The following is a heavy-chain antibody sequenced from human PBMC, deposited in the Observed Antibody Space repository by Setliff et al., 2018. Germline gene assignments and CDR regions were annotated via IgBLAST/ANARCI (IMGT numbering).Heavy chain of an antibody. D-gene: IGHD2-15*01. CDR2: IYHSGNT. V-gene: IGHV4-31*03. Sequence: SETLSLTCTVSGGSMIGGHYYWSWIRQLPGKGLEWIAYIYHSGNTYYNPSLKSRVTISVDTSKNQFSLKINSVTAADTAVYYCARGHCSSGECPNYFDPWGQGTQVTVSS. CDR1: GGSMIGGHYY. CDR3: ARGHCSSGECPNYFDP. J-gene: IGHJ5*02.